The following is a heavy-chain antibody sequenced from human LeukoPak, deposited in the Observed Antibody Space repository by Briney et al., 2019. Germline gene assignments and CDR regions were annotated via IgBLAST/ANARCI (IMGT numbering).Heavy chain of an antibody. CDR1: GFTFSSYA. CDR2: ISYDGSNK. Sequence: PGGSLRLSCAASGFTFSSYAMHWVRQAPGKGLEWVAVISYDGSNKYYADSVKGRFTISRDNSKNTLYLQMNSLRAEDTAVYYCASGSRVAGTGDCWGQGTLVTVSS. V-gene: IGHV3-30-3*01. CDR3: ASGSRVAGTGDC. J-gene: IGHJ4*02. D-gene: IGHD6-19*01.